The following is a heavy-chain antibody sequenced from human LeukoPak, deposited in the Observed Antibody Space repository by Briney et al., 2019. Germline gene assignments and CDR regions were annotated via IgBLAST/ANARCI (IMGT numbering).Heavy chain of an antibody. D-gene: IGHD3-16*02. CDR1: GFTFSSYA. J-gene: IGHJ4*02. CDR2: ISYDGSNK. V-gene: IGHV3-30-3*01. Sequence: GGSLRLSCAASGFTFSSYAMHWVRQAPGKGLEWVAVISYDGSNKYYADSVKGRFTISRDNFKNTLYLQMNSLRAEDTAVYYCASGVNYDYVWGGYRPLDYWGQGTLVTVSS. CDR3: ASGVNYDYVWGGYRPLDY.